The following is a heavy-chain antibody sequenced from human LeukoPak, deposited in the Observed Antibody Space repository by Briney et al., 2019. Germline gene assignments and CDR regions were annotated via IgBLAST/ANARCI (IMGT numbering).Heavy chain of an antibody. V-gene: IGHV1-24*01. CDR3: ATEWFLAVTHDAFDI. J-gene: IGHJ3*02. CDR1: GYTLTGLS. Sequence: ASVKVSCKVSGYTLTGLSMHWVRHAPGKGLEWMGGFDPEDGETIYAQKFQGRVTMTEDTSTDTAYMELSSLRSEDTAVYYCATEWFLAVTHDAFDIWGQGTMVTVSS. D-gene: IGHD4-17*01. CDR2: FDPEDGET.